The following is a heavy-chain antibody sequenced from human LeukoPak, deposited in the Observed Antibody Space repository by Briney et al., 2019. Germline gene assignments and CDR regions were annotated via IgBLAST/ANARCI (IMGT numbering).Heavy chain of an antibody. J-gene: IGHJ4*02. CDR1: RYPFTGYY. V-gene: IGHV1-2*02. Sequence: ASVKVSCKTSRYPFTGYYMHWVRQAPGQGLEWMGWINPSSGDTHYAQNFQGRVTMTRDTSISTAYMELSRLTSYDTAVYFCARDGNDAVAGTGAVTFWGQGTLVTVSS. CDR3: ARDGNDAVAGTGAVTF. D-gene: IGHD6-19*01. CDR2: INPSSGDT.